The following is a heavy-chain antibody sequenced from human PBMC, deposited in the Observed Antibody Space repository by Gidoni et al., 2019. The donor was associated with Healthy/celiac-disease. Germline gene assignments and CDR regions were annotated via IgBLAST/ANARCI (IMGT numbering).Heavy chain of an antibody. CDR3: AREHDSGVIDY. J-gene: IGHJ4*02. CDR1: GLTLSSHA. D-gene: IGHD3-16*02. V-gene: IGHV3-30*01. CDR2: ITYHRSNK. Sequence: QVQLVESGGGVVLPGTSLRLSCAPSGLTLSSHAMHWVRRAPGKGLEWLAYITYHRSNKHSADAVKGRFTISRDNSKSTLYLQMNSLRPEDTAVYYCAREHDSGVIDYWGQGTLVTVSS.